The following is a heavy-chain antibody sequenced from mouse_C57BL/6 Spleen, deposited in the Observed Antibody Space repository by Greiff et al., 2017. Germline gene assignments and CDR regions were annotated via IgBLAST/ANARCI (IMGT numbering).Heavy chain of an antibody. D-gene: IGHD1-1*01. V-gene: IGHV3-1*01. CDR2: ISYSGST. CDR3: AREGDTTVLYWYFDV. J-gene: IGHJ1*03. Sequence: VQLKQSGPGMVKPSQSLSLTCTVTGYSITSGYDWHWIRHFPGNKLEWMGYISYSGSTNYNPSLKSRISITHDTSKNHFFLKLNSVTTEDTATYYCAREGDTTVLYWYFDVWGTGTTVTVSS. CDR1: GYSITSGYD.